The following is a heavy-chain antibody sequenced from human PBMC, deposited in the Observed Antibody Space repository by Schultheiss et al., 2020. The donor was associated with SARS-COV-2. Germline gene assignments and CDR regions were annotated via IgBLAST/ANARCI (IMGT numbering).Heavy chain of an antibody. Sequence: SETLSLTCTVSGGSISSYYWGWIRQPPGKGLEWIGYIYYSGSTNYNPSLKSRVTISVDTSKNQFSLKLSSVTAADTAVYYCARCPPGPDIRFLEWLPPYYFDYWGQGALVTVSS. D-gene: IGHD3-3*01. CDR3: ARCPPGPDIRFLEWLPPYYFDY. V-gene: IGHV4-59*08. CDR2: IYYSGST. J-gene: IGHJ4*02. CDR1: GGSISSYY.